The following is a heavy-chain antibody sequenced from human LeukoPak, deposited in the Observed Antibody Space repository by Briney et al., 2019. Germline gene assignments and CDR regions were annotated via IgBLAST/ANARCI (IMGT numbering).Heavy chain of an antibody. CDR2: INEDGSEK. CDR1: GFPFSRFW. CDR3: AKEASTEVAGYAEYFQH. D-gene: IGHD6-19*01. V-gene: IGHV3-7*03. Sequence: GGSLRLSCAASGFPFSRFWMNWVRQAPGKGLEWVANINEDGSEKYYVDSVKGRFSISRDNARNSLYLQMSSLRADDTAVYYCAKEASTEVAGYAEYFQHWGQGTLVTVSS. J-gene: IGHJ1*01.